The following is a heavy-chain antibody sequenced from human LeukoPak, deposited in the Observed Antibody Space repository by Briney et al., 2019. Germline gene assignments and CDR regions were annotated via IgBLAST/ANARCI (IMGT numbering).Heavy chain of an antibody. D-gene: IGHD2-2*02. Sequence: PGGSLRLSCAASGFTFRTYSMNWFRQAPGKGLERVSSISDGGTYKYYADSVKGRFTISRDSAKNSLYLQMNSLRAKATAVYYCARSAPATAITDYLGQGTLVTVSS. J-gene: IGHJ4*02. CDR1: GFTFRTYS. CDR3: ARSAPATAITDY. CDR2: ISDGGTYK. V-gene: IGHV3-21*01.